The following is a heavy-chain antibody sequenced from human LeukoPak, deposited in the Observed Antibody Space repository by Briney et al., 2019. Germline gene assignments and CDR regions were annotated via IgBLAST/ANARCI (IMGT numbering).Heavy chain of an antibody. Sequence: GGSVRLSCAASGFTFSRYWMRWVSQARGKGLEWVANINQDGSEKYDVDSVKGRFTISRDNAKNSLYLQMNSLRAEDTAVYYCARVDLAAWFDYWGQGTLVTASS. CDR3: ARVDLAAWFDY. D-gene: IGHD6-25*01. CDR1: GFTFSRYW. V-gene: IGHV3-7*04. CDR2: INQDGSEK. J-gene: IGHJ4*02.